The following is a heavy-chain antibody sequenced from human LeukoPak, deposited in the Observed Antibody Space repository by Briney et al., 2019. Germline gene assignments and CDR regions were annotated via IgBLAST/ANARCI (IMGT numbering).Heavy chain of an antibody. CDR2: ISWNSGSI. CDR3: AKDSVPSEIVGGGFNWFDP. V-gene: IGHV3-9*01. D-gene: IGHD1-26*01. CDR1: GFTFDEYA. Sequence: GGSLRLSCAASGFTFDEYAMHWVRQVPGKGLEWVSGISWNSGSIDYADSVKGRFTISRDNAKNSLYLQMNSLRAEDTALYYCAKDSVPSEIVGGGFNWFDPWGQGTLVTVSS. J-gene: IGHJ5*02.